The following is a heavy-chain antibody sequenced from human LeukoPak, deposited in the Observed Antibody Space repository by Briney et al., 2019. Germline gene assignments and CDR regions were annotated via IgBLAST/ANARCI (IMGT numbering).Heavy chain of an antibody. CDR1: GYTFTSYD. V-gene: IGHV1-8*01. Sequence: GESLKISCKASGYTFTSYDINWVRQATGQGLEWMGWMNPNSGNTGYAQKFQGRVTMTRNTSISTAYMELSSLGSEDTAVYYCASNLKAGYSSSWYDDAFDIWGQGTMVTVSS. CDR2: MNPNSGNT. D-gene: IGHD6-13*01. CDR3: ASNLKAGYSSSWYDDAFDI. J-gene: IGHJ3*02.